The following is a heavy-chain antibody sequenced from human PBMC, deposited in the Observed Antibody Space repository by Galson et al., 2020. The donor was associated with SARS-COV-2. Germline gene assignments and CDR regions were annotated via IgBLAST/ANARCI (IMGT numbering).Heavy chain of an antibody. V-gene: IGHV4-31*03. CDR3: ARGAYGSGRYSDVYFDY. D-gene: IGHD3-10*01. CDR1: GGSISRSGYY. CDR2: LYYSGSA. J-gene: IGHJ4*02. Sequence: SETLSLTCSVSGGSISRSGYYWSWVRQRPGKGLEWIGYLYYSGSAYYNPSLKSRLSISRDTSKNQFSLRMTSVTAADTAVYYCARGAYGSGRYSDVYFDYWGQGVLVAVSS.